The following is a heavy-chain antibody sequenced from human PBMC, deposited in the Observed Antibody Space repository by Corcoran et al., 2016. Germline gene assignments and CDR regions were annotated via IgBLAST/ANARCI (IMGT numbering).Heavy chain of an antibody. CDR1: GGTFSSYA. D-gene: IGHD3-3*01. V-gene: IGHV1-69*06. J-gene: IGHJ6*02. Sequence: QVQLVQSGAEVKKPGSSVKVSCKASGGTFSSYAISWVRQTPGQGLEWMGGIIPIFGTANYAQKFQGIVTITADKSTSTAYMELSSLRSEDTAVYDCASATPTGVTIVEVADYYYDGMDVLGQGTTVTVSS. CDR2: IIPIFGTA. CDR3: ASATPTGVTIVEVADYYYDGMDV.